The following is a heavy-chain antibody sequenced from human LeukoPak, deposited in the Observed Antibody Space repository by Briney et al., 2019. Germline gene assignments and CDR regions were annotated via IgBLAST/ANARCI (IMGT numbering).Heavy chain of an antibody. CDR3: ARGVGDY. CDR1: GGSFSGYY. Sequence: SETLSLTCAVSGGSFSGYYWSWIRQPPGKGLEWIGEINHSGSTNYNPSLKSRVTISVDTSKNQFSLKLSSMTAADTAVYYCARGVGDYWGQGTLVTVSS. V-gene: IGHV4-34*01. J-gene: IGHJ4*02. D-gene: IGHD1-26*01. CDR2: INHSGST.